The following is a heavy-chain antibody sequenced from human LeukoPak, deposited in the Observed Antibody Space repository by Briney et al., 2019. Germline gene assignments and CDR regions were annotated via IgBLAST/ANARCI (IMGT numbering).Heavy chain of an antibody. CDR3: ARRTDIAAAGTKFDY. CDR1: GYTFTSYD. Sequence: ASVKVSFKSSGYTFTSYDFNWVWQATGQGLEWMGWMNPNSGNRGYEQKFHVRGTMTRNTSIITAYMELSSLRSEDTAVYYCARRTDIAAAGTKFDYWGQGTLVTVSS. J-gene: IGHJ4*02. CDR2: MNPNSGNR. D-gene: IGHD6-13*01. V-gene: IGHV1-8*01.